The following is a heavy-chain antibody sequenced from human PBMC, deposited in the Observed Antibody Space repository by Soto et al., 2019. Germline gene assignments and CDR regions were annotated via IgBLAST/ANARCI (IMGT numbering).Heavy chain of an antibody. Sequence: EVQLLESGGGLVQPGGSLRLSCAASGFTFSSYAMSWVRQAPGKGLEWVSAISGSGGSTYYADSVKGRFTISRDNSKNTLYLQMNSLRAEYTAVYYCAKSPSYDLYSFDIWGQGTMVTVSS. J-gene: IGHJ3*02. CDR1: GFTFSSYA. D-gene: IGHD3-22*01. CDR2: ISGSGGST. CDR3: AKSPSYDLYSFDI. V-gene: IGHV3-23*01.